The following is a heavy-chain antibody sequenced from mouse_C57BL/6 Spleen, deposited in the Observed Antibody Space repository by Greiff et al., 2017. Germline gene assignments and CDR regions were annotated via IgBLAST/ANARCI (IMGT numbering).Heavy chain of an antibody. CDR3: ARRSRAYDFDY. D-gene: IGHD3-3*01. V-gene: IGHV1-82*01. J-gene: IGHJ2*01. Sequence: QVQLQQSGPELVKPGASVKISCKASGYAFSSSWMNWVKQRPGKGLEWIGRIYPGDGDTNYNGKLKGKATLTADKSSSTAYMQLSSLTSEDSAIYFCARRSRAYDFDYWGQGTTLTVSS. CDR1: GYAFSSSW. CDR2: IYPGDGDT.